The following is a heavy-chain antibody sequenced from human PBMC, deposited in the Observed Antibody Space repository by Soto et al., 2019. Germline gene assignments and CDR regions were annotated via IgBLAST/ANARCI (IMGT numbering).Heavy chain of an antibody. J-gene: IGHJ4*02. CDR3: TKEYIVGTTWGYFES. CDR1: GFIFSTYG. V-gene: IGHV3-30*18. Sequence: VQLVESGGGVVQPGGSLRLSCAASGFIFSTYGMHWVRQVPGKGLEWVAHISFDGSNEHYADSVKGRFTVSRDNAKNTLSQQMNTLTAEDTAVYYCTKEYIVGTTWGYFESWGQGTLVTVSS. CDR2: ISFDGSNE. D-gene: IGHD1-26*01.